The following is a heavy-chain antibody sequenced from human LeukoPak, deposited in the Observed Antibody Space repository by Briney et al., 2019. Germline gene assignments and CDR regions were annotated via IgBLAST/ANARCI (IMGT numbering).Heavy chain of an antibody. CDR2: ISARGDAT. Sequence: GRSLSPSCAASAFTFGDYAMSWVRQAGGGGREWVSVISARGDATYFADSVKGRFTISRDNPKNTLFLQMDSLRAEDTAVYYCAKGQGNPSDCDWWGQGTLVTVSS. V-gene: IGHV3-23*01. CDR3: AKGQGNPSDCDW. CDR1: AFTFGDYA. J-gene: IGHJ4*02. D-gene: IGHD2/OR15-2a*01.